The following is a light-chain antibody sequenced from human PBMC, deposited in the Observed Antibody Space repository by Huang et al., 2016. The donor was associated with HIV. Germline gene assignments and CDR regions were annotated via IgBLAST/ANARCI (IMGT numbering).Light chain of an antibody. CDR3: QQYGSSPPYT. J-gene: IGKJ2*01. CDR1: QSLRSRY. V-gene: IGKV3-20*01. Sequence: EIVLTQSPGTLSLSPGERASLSCRASQSLRSRYFAWYQQKPGQAPRLLIYETSIRATDIPDRFSGSGSGTDFTLTISRLEPEDFAIYYCQQYGSSPPYTFGQGTKLEIK. CDR2: ETS.